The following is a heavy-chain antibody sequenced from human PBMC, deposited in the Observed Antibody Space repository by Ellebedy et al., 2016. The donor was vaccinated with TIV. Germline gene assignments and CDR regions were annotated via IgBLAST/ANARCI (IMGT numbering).Heavy chain of an antibody. CDR3: ARDRSEQWLVLVSYYYGIDV. J-gene: IGHJ6*02. CDR1: GFTFSSYS. D-gene: IGHD6-19*01. CDR2: ISSSSSTI. Sequence: PGGSLRLSCAASGFTFSSYSMNWVRQAPGKGLEWLSYISSSSSTIFYADSVKGRFTISRDNAKNSLYLQMNSLRAEDTAVYYCARDRSEQWLVLVSYYYGIDVWGQGTTVTVSS. V-gene: IGHV3-48*01.